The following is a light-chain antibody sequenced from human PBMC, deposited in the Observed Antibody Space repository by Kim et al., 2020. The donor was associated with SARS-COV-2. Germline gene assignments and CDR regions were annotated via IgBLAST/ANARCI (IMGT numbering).Light chain of an antibody. Sequence: QKVTISCSGSSSNIGNNYVSWYQQLPGTAPKLLIYDNNKRPSGIPDRFSGSKSGTSATLGITGLQTGDEADYYCGTWDSSLSAGVFGGGTKLTVL. J-gene: IGLJ3*02. CDR2: DNN. CDR3: GTWDSSLSAGV. CDR1: SSNIGNNY. V-gene: IGLV1-51*01.